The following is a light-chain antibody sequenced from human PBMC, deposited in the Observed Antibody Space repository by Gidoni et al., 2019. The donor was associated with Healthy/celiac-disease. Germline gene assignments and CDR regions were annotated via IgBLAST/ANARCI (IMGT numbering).Light chain of an antibody. J-gene: IGKJ4*01. V-gene: IGKV1-33*01. Sequence: DIQMTQSPSSLSASVGDRVTITCQASQDISNYLNWYQQKPGKAPKLLIYDASNLETEVPSRFSGSGSGTDFTFTISSLQPEDIATYYCQQYDNPPLTFGGGTKVEIK. CDR3: QQYDNPPLT. CDR1: QDISNY. CDR2: DAS.